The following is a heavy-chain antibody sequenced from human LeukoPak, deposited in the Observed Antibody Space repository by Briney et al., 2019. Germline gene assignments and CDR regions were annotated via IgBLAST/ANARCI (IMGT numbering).Heavy chain of an antibody. CDR3: AKEAYSSSWNPFDY. CDR2: ISSNGGTT. V-gene: IGHV3-64*04. CDR1: GFTFSSYA. D-gene: IGHD6-13*01. Sequence: PGGSLRLSCSASGFTFSSYAMHWVRQAPGKGLEYVSTISSNGGTTYYADSVKGRFTISRDHSKNTLYLQMDSLRAEDTAVYYCAKEAYSSSWNPFDYWGQGTLVTVSS. J-gene: IGHJ4*02.